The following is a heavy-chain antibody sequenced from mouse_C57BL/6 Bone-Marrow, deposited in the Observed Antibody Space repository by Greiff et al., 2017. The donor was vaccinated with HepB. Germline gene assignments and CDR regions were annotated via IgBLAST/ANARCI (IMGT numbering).Heavy chain of an antibody. J-gene: IGHJ4*01. Sequence: VKLQESGPELVKPGASVKISCKASGYAFSSSWMNWVKQRPGKGLEWIGRIYPGDGDTNYNGKFKGKATLTADKSSSTAYMQLSSLTSEDSAVDFCARWYWEDYWGQGTSVTVSS. CDR1: GYAFSSSW. CDR2: IYPGDGDT. D-gene: IGHD4-1*01. CDR3: ARWYWEDY. V-gene: IGHV1-82*01.